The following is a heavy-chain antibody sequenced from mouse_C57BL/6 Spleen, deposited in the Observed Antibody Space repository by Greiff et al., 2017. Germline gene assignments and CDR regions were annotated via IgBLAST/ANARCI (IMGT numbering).Heavy chain of an antibody. Sequence: DVQLQESGGGLVQPGGSLKLSCAASGFTFSDYYMYWVRQTPEKRLEWVAYISNGGGSTYYPDTVKGRFTISRDNAKNTLYLQMSRLKSEDTAMYYCASSDYDLAMDYWGQGTSVTVSS. CDR2: ISNGGGST. CDR1: GFTFSDYY. D-gene: IGHD2-4*01. V-gene: IGHV5-12*01. J-gene: IGHJ4*01. CDR3: ASSDYDLAMDY.